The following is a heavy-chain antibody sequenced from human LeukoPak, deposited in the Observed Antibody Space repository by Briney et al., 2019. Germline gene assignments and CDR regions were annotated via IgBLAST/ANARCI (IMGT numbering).Heavy chain of an antibody. D-gene: IGHD6-13*01. V-gene: IGHV3-23*01. J-gene: IGHJ4*02. CDR1: GFTFSSYA. Sequence: PGGSLRLSCAASGFTFSSYAMSWVRLAPGKGLVWVSALSGSGLSTYYADSVKGRFTISRDNSKNTLYLQMSSLRAEDTAVYYCAKGGDSSSWLFDYWGQGTLVTVSS. CDR2: LSGSGLST. CDR3: AKGGDSSSWLFDY.